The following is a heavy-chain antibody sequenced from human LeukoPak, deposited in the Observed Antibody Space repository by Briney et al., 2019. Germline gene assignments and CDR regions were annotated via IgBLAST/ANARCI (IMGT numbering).Heavy chain of an antibody. CDR2: IKHDGSEK. V-gene: IGHV3-7*01. Sequence: GGSLRLSCATSGFTFNSYWMSWVRQAPGKGLEWVANIKHDGSEKYYVDSVKGRFTISRDNAKNSLNLQMNSLRAEDTAVFYCVRERVNFAFNEFHFDSWGQGTLVTVSS. D-gene: IGHD1-7*01. J-gene: IGHJ4*02. CDR1: GFTFNSYW. CDR3: VRERVNFAFNEFHFDS.